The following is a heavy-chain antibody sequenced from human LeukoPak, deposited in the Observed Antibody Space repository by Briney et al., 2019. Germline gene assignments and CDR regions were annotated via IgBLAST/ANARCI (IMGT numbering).Heavy chain of an antibody. CDR2: IDPSDSYT. D-gene: IGHD2-2*01. CDR3: ARDIVVVPAAKVFDP. CDR1: GYSFTSYW. V-gene: IGHV5-10-1*01. J-gene: IGHJ5*02. Sequence: GESLKISCKGSGYSFTSYWISWVRQMPGKGLEWMGRIDPSDSYTNYSPSFQGHVTISADKSISTAYLQWSSLKASDTAMYYCARDIVVVPAAKVFDPWGQGTLVTVSS.